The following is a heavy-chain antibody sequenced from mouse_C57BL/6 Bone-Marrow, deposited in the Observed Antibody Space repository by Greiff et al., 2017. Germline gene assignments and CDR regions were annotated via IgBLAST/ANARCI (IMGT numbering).Heavy chain of an antibody. D-gene: IGHD2-4*01. V-gene: IGHV1-39*01. CDR3: ARGYDYGYAMDY. J-gene: IGHJ4*01. CDR2: INPNYGTT. Sequence: EVQLKESGPELVKPGASVKISCKASGYSFTDYNMNWVKQSNGKSLEWIGVINPNYGTTSYNQKFKGKATLTVDKSSSTAYMQLNSLTSEDSAVDYCARGYDYGYAMDYWGRGTAITVSA. CDR1: GYSFTDYN.